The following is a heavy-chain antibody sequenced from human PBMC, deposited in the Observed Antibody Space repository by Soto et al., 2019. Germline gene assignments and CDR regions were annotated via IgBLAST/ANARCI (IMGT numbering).Heavy chain of an antibody. CDR3: ASGHYYDSSGYYYGY. J-gene: IGHJ4*02. CDR2: IYHSGST. CDR1: GGSISSGRYS. Sequence: SETLSLTCAVSGGSISSGRYSWSWIRQPPGKGLEWIGYIYHSGSTYYNPSLKSRVTISVDRSKNQFSLKLSSVTAADTAVYYCASGHYYDSSGYYYGYWGQGTLVTVSS. D-gene: IGHD3-22*01. V-gene: IGHV4-30-2*01.